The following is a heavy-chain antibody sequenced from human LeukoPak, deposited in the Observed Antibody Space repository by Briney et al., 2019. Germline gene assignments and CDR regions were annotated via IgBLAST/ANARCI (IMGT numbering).Heavy chain of an antibody. CDR1: GFTFDDYA. D-gene: IGHD2-2*01. Sequence: PGRSLRLSCAASGFTFDDYAMHWVRQAPGKGLEWVSGISWNSGNIGYADSVKGRFTISRDNAKNSLYLQMNSLRAEDTALYYCAKDAAGLVVVPAMEWGQGTLVTVSS. V-gene: IGHV3-9*01. J-gene: IGHJ4*02. CDR2: ISWNSGNI. CDR3: AKDAAGLVVVPAME.